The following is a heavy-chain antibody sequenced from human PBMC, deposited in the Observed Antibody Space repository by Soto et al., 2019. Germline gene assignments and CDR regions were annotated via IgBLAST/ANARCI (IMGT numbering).Heavy chain of an antibody. CDR1: GGTLNSYT. CDR2: IISVIGIV. CDR3: AHECSGGSCAPFNFHY. D-gene: IGHD2-15*01. V-gene: IGHV1-69*02. J-gene: IGHJ4*02. Sequence: QVPLVQSGAEVKKPGSSVRVACKASGGTLNSYTISWVRQAPGQGLEWMGRIISVIGIVNYARGSQGRVTLTADNSTGTTYMDLNGLRSEDTAVYYCAHECSGGSCAPFNFHYWGQGTPVTVSS.